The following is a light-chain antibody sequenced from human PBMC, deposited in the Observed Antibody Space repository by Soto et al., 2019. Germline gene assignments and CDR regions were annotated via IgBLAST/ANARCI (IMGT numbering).Light chain of an antibody. CDR3: QHSNAYPWT. Sequence: DSQITKSPSTLSASVENRVTIPCRASQSITNWLARYQQKPGKAPKLLMYDASSFHSGVPSRFSGSGSGTEFTLTISSLQPDDFATYYCQHSNAYPWTFGLGTKVDIK. CDR2: DAS. J-gene: IGKJ1*01. CDR1: QSITNW. V-gene: IGKV1-5*01.